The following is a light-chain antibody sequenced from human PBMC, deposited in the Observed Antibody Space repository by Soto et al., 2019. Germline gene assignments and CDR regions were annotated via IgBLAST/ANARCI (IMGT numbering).Light chain of an antibody. CDR1: SSDVGGYNY. CDR2: DVS. CDR3: SSYTSSSTPGYV. Sequence: QSVLTQPASVSGSPGQSITISCTGTSSDVGGYNYVSWYQQHPGKAPKLMIYDVSNRPSGVSNRFSGSKSGNTASLTISGLQAEDEADYYCSSYTSSSTPGYVFGTVTKVTVL. J-gene: IGLJ1*01. V-gene: IGLV2-14*01.